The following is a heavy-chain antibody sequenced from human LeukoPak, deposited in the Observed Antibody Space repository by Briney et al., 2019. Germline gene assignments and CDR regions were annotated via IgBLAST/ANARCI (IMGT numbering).Heavy chain of an antibody. CDR2: TYYSGNT. J-gene: IGHJ6*03. CDR1: GGSISSSSYY. D-gene: IGHD3-22*01. CDR3: ARDRFDDSSGYYYHYSYYMDV. Sequence: PSETLSLTCTVSGGSISSSSYYWGWIRQPPGKGLEWIGSTYYSGNTDYNPSLKSRVTISVETSKNQFSLKVSSVTAADTAIYYCARDRFDDSSGYYYHYSYYMDVWGKGTTVTVSS. V-gene: IGHV4-39*07.